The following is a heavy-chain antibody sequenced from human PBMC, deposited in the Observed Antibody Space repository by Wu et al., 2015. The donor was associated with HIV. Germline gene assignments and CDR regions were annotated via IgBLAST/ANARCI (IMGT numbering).Heavy chain of an antibody. CDR2: INPKTGDT. Sequence: QVHLVQSATEVKKPGASVTVSCKTSGYMFILYYIYFVRQAPGQGLEWVGWINPKTGDTKYGRRFQDRVTLTRDTSITTVYMELTGLRSDDSAVYYCATGVEYRSPQGAFDNWGQGTMVTVSS. CDR1: GYMFILYY. D-gene: IGHD6-6*01. CDR3: ATGVEYRSPQGAFDN. V-gene: IGHV1-2*02. J-gene: IGHJ3*02.